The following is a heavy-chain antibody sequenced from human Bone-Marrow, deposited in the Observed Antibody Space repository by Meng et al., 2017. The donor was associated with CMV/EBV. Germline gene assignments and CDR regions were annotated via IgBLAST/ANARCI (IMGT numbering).Heavy chain of an antibody. Sequence: YYGNRSLERTGKGMEWNGEINNSGSTNYNPSLKGRDTISVDTSKNQFSLKLSSVTAADTAVYYCARGLVDYYGSGSYYRRSNWFDPWGQGTLVTVSS. V-gene: IGHV4-34*01. CDR2: INNSGST. D-gene: IGHD3-10*01. CDR3: ARGLVDYYGSGSYYRRSNWFDP. J-gene: IGHJ5*02. CDR1: YY.